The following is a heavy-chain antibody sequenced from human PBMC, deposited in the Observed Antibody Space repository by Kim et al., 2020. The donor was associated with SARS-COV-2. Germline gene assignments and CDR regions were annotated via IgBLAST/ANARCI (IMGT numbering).Heavy chain of an antibody. Sequence: KGRFTISRDNAKNSLYLQMNSLRAEDTAVYYCARGDNYYDSSGYYWAFDYWGQGTLVTVSS. D-gene: IGHD3-22*01. J-gene: IGHJ4*02. V-gene: IGHV3-11*06. CDR3: ARGDNYYDSSGYYWAFDY.